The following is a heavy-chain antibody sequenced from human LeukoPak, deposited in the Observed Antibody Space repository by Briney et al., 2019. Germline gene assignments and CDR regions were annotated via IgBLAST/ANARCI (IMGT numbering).Heavy chain of an antibody. J-gene: IGHJ5*02. CDR3: ARMYVPAAAGSEGWFDP. V-gene: IGHV3-20*01. CDR2: INLYGGST. CDR1: GLTFDDYG. D-gene: IGHD6-13*01. Sequence: VGALSLSCAASGLTFDDYGMSWVRHAPGQGVEWVSGINLYGGSTGHAAPVKGRSTITRDNAKNSLYLQMNTLRAEDTAFYHCARMYVPAAAGSEGWFDPWGQGTLVTVSS.